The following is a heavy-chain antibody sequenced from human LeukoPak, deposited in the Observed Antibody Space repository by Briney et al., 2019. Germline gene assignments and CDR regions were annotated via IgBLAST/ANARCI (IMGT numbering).Heavy chain of an antibody. V-gene: IGHV3-33*08. J-gene: IGHJ6*02. CDR3: ARVLKSYDFWSGYYEEAYYYYGMDV. Sequence: GGSLRLSCAASGFTFSSYSMNWVRQAPGKGLEWVAVIWYDGSNKYYADSVKGRFTISRDNSKNTLYLQMNSLRAEDTAVYYCARVLKSYDFWSGYYEEAYYYYGMDVWGQGTTVTVSS. CDR2: IWYDGSNK. CDR1: GFTFSSYS. D-gene: IGHD3-3*01.